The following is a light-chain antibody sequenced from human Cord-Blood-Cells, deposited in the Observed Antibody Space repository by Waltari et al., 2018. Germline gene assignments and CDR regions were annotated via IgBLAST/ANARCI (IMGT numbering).Light chain of an antibody. CDR3: SSYTSSSTLV. Sequence: QSALTQPASVSGSPGQSITIPCTGTISAVGGYNYVSWYQQHPGKAPKLMIYEVSNRPSGVSNRFSGSKSGNTASLTISGLQAEDEADYYCSSYTSSSTLVFGGGTKLTVL. V-gene: IGLV2-14*01. CDR2: EVS. J-gene: IGLJ2*01. CDR1: ISAVGGYNY.